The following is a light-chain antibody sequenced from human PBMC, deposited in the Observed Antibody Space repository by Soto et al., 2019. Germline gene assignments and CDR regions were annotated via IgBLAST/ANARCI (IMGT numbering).Light chain of an antibody. CDR1: QDISVY. Sequence: DIQMTQSPSSLSASVGDRVTITCRASQDISVYLAWYQQKPGKVPKLLIYSASTLQSGVPSRFSGSGSGTDFTLTISSLQPEDVATFYCQKFNTAPLTFGQGTRLKSK. CDR2: SAS. J-gene: IGKJ5*01. CDR3: QKFNTAPLT. V-gene: IGKV1-27*01.